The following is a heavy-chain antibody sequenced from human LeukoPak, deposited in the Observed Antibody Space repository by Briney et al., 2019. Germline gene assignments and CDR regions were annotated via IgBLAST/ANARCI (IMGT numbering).Heavy chain of an antibody. J-gene: IGHJ4*02. V-gene: IGHV3-33*01. CDR3: ARHVPDSGWPRFCDY. Sequence: GGSLRLSCAASGFTFSSYGMHWVRQAPGKGLEWVAVIWYDGSNKYYADSVKGRFTISRDNSKNTLYLQMNSLRAEDTAVYYCARHVPDSGWPRFCDYWGQGTLVTVSS. D-gene: IGHD5-12*01. CDR2: IWYDGSNK. CDR1: GFTFSSYG.